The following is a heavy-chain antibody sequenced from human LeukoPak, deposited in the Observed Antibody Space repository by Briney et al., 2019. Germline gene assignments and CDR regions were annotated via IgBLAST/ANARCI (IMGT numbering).Heavy chain of an antibody. CDR1: GGTFSSYA. CDR3: AREDQHLDTMTAFDI. J-gene: IGHJ3*02. Sequence: GASVKVSXKASGGTFSSYAISWVRQAPGQGLEWMGRIIPIFGTANYAQKFQGRVTITTDESTSTAYMELSSLRSEDTAVYYCAREDQHLDTMTAFDIWGQGTMVTVSS. D-gene: IGHD3-22*01. V-gene: IGHV1-69*05. CDR2: IIPIFGTA.